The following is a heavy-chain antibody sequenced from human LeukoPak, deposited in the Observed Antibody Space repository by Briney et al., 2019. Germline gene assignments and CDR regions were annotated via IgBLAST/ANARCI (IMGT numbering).Heavy chain of an antibody. D-gene: IGHD2-15*01. CDR3: ARDQGYCSGGSCYSAHYYYYGMDV. Sequence: GGSLRLSCAASGFTFSDYYMSWIRQAPGKGLEGVSYISSSSSYTNYADSVKGRFTISRDNAKNSLYLQMNSLRAEDTAVYYCARDQGYCSGGSCYSAHYYYYGMDVWGKGTTVTVSS. CDR1: GFTFSDYY. V-gene: IGHV3-11*06. J-gene: IGHJ6*04. CDR2: ISSSSSYT.